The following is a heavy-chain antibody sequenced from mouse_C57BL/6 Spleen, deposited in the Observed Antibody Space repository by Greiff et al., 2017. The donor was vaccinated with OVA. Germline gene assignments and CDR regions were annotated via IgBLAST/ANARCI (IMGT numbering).Heavy chain of an antibody. J-gene: IGHJ4*01. V-gene: IGHV5-17*01. CDR1: GFTFSDYG. CDR3: ARDGEDYAMDY. D-gene: IGHD2-13*01. Sequence: EVHLVESGGGLVKPGGSLTLSCAASGFTFSDYGMHWVRQAPEKGLEWVAYISSGSSTIYYADTVKGRFTISRDNAKNTLFLQMTSLRSEDTAMYYCARDGEDYAMDYWGQGTSVTVSS. CDR2: ISSGSSTI.